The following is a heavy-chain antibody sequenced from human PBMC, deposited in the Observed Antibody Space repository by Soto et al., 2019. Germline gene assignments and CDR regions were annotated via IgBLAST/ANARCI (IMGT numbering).Heavy chain of an antibody. Sequence: EVQLLESGGGLVQPGGSLRLSCAASGFTFSSYAISWVRQAPGKGLEWVSAISGSGGSTYYADSVKGRFTISRDNSKNTLYLQMNSLRAEDTAVYYCAKGGGLYCRGGSCYPSWGQGTLVTVSS. D-gene: IGHD2-15*01. V-gene: IGHV3-23*01. CDR1: GFTFSSYA. J-gene: IGHJ4*02. CDR2: ISGSGGST. CDR3: AKGGGLYCRGGSCYPS.